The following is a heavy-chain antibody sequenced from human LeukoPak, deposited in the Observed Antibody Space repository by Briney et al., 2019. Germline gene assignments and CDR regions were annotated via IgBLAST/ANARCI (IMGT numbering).Heavy chain of an antibody. J-gene: IGHJ3*01. Sequence: GGSLRLSCIASGFAFNSYEMNWVRQAPGKGLEWVSYISSSGSIKHYADSVKGRFTISRDNAKNSLYLQMNSLRAEDTAVYYCARVGSWDTFDVWGQGTMVTVSS. CDR2: ISSSGSIK. CDR1: GFAFNSYE. CDR3: ARVGSWDTFDV. D-gene: IGHD3-10*01. V-gene: IGHV3-48*03.